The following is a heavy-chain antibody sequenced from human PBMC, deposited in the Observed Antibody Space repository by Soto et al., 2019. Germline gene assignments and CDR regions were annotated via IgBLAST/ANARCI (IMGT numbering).Heavy chain of an antibody. V-gene: IGHV3-48*02. D-gene: IGHD2-15*01. CDR3: ARGYCSGGSCYSGDLFDY. Sequence: EVQLVESGGGLVQPGGSLRLSCAASGFTFSSYSMNWVRQAPGKGLEWVSYISSSSSTIYYVDSVKGRFTISRDNAKNSLYLQMNSLRDEDTAVYYCARGYCSGGSCYSGDLFDYWGQGTLVTVSS. CDR2: ISSSSSTI. CDR1: GFTFSSYS. J-gene: IGHJ4*02.